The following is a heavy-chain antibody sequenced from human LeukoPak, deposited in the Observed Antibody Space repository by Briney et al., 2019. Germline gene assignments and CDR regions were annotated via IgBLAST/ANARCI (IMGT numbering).Heavy chain of an antibody. J-gene: IGHJ5*01. CDR1: GFIFSTYS. D-gene: IGHD1-26*01. CDR2: ISSGSGII. V-gene: IGHV3-48*01. Sequence: GGSLGLSCAASGFIFSTYSMNWVRQAPGKGLEWVSYISSGSGIIYYADSVKGRFTISRDNAKNSLYLQTDSLRAEDTAVYYCARDFSGSSWFDSWGQGTLVTVSS. CDR3: ARDFSGSSWFDS.